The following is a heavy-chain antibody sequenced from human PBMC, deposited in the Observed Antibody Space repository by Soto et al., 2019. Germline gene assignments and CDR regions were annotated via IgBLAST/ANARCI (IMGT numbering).Heavy chain of an antibody. Sequence: GGSLRLSCAASGFTFSSYAMSWVRQTPGKGLEWVSAISGSGGSTYYADSVKGRFTNSRDNSKNTLYLQMNSLRAEDTAVYYCAKDDGNLYYYDSSGYFIDYWGQGTLVTVSS. CDR1: GFTFSSYA. D-gene: IGHD3-22*01. CDR3: AKDDGNLYYYDSSGYFIDY. CDR2: ISGSGGST. J-gene: IGHJ4*02. V-gene: IGHV3-23*01.